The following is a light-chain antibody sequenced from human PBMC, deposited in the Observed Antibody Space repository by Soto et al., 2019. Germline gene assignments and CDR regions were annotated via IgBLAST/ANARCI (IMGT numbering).Light chain of an antibody. CDR3: QKYYSAPLT. CDR1: QGIGVY. J-gene: IGKJ4*01. Sequence: DIQMTQSPSSLSASLGDRVTITCRASQGIGVYLAWFQQKPGKVPKLLLYAASALQSGVPSRFSGSGSGTDFTLTISSLLPEYFATYDCQKYYSAPLTFGGGTKVEIK. CDR2: AAS. V-gene: IGKV1-27*01.